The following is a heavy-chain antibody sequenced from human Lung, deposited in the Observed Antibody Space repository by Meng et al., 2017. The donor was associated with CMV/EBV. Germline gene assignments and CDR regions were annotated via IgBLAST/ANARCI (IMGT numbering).Heavy chain of an antibody. CDR3: ARVEGMAARPYD. CDR1: GYSFADYY. Sequence: SXXVSXXASGYSFADYYIHWVRQAPGQGLEWMARISPRSGGTKFAQKFQGRVTMTTDMSTSAAYLELNSLRSDDTAIYYCARVEGMAARPYDWGQGTLVTVSS. J-gene: IGHJ4*02. D-gene: IGHD6-6*01. V-gene: IGHV1-2*06. CDR2: ISPRSGGT.